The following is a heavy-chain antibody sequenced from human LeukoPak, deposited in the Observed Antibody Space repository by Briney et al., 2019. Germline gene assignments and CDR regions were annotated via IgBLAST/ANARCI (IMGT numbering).Heavy chain of an antibody. J-gene: IGHJ5*02. Sequence: SETLSLTCTVSGGSISSNSYYWGWIRQPPGKGLEWIGSIYYSGSTYYKPSLKSRVTISVDTSKNQFSLKLSSVTAADTAVYYCARDYYPTYSGSYKNWFDPWGQGTLVTVSS. V-gene: IGHV4-39*07. CDR2: IYYSGST. D-gene: IGHD1-26*01. CDR1: GGSISSNSYY. CDR3: ARDYYPTYSGSYKNWFDP.